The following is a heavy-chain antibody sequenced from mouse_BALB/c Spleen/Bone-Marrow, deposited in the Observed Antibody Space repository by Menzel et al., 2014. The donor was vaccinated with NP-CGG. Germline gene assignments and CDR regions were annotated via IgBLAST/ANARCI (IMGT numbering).Heavy chain of an antibody. CDR2: IRLKSDNYAT. J-gene: IGHJ3*01. Sequence: MLVESGGGLVQPGGSMKLSCVASGFTFSTYWMSWVRQSPEKGLEWVAEIRLKSDNYATHYAESVKGKFTISRDDSKSRLYLQMSSLRAEDTGIYYCTDGGTTVGFAYWGQGTLVTVSA. V-gene: IGHV6-3*01. CDR1: GFTFSTYW. CDR3: TDGGTTVGFAY. D-gene: IGHD1-1*01.